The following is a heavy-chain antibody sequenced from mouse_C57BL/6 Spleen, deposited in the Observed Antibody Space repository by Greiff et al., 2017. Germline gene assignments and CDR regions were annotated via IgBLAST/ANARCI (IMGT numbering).Heavy chain of an antibody. D-gene: IGHD2-4*01. CDR1: GYSITSGYY. V-gene: IGHV3-6*01. CDR2: ISYDGSN. CDR3: ARTGVYYDYDGAMDY. J-gene: IGHJ4*01. Sequence: EVQLQQSGPGLVKPSQSLSLTCSVTGYSITSGYYWNWIRQFPGNKLEWMGYISYDGSNNYNPSLKNRISITRDTSKNQFFLKLNSVTTEDTATYYCARTGVYYDYDGAMDYWGQGTSVTVSS.